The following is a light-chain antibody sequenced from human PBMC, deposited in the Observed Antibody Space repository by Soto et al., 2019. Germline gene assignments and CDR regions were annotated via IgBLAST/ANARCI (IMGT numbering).Light chain of an antibody. CDR2: GAS. V-gene: IGKV3-20*01. CDR3: QHYNSYSEA. J-gene: IGKJ1*01. Sequence: EIVLTQSPGTLSLSPGERATLSCRASQSVSSSYLAWYQQKPGQAPRLLIYGASSRATGIPDRFSGSGSGTNFTLTISRLEPEDFVTYYCQHYNSYSEAFGQGTKVELK. CDR1: QSVSSSY.